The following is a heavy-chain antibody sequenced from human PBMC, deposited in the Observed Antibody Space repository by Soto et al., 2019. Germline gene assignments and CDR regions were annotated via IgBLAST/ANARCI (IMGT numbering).Heavy chain of an antibody. CDR2: IKSKTDGGTT. CDR1: GFTFSNAW. J-gene: IGHJ6*02. D-gene: IGHD3-3*01. Sequence: PGGSLRLSCAASGFTFSNAWMSWVRQAPGKGLEWVGRIKSKTDGGTTDYAAPVKGRFTISRDDSKNTLYLQMNSLKTEDTAVYYCTTVNDFWSGYYSRPNYYYYYGMDVWGQGTTVTVSS. CDR3: TTVNDFWSGYYSRPNYYYYYGMDV. V-gene: IGHV3-15*01.